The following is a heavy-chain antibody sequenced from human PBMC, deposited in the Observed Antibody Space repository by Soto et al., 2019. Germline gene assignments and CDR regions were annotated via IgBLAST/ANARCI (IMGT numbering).Heavy chain of an antibody. D-gene: IGHD6-19*01. CDR3: ADSSSGWYGSWFDP. J-gene: IGHJ5*02. CDR2: ISGSGGST. CDR1: GFTFSSYA. Sequence: SLRLSCAASGFTFSSYAMSWVRQAPGKGLEWVSAISGSGGSTYYADSVKGRFTISRDNSKNTLYLQMNSLRAEDTAVYYCADSSSGWYGSWFDPWGQGTLVTVSS. V-gene: IGHV3-23*01.